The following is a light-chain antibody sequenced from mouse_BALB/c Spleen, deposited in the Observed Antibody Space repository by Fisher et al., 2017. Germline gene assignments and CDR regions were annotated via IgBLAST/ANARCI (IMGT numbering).Light chain of an antibody. Sequence: DIVMTQSTAIMSASLGERVTMTCTASSSVSSSYLHWYQQKPGSSPKLLIYLASNLESGVPARFSGSGSRTDFTLTINPVEADDVATYYCQQSNEDPWTFGGGTKLEIK. CDR3: QQSNEDPWT. CDR2: LAS. J-gene: IGKJ1*01. V-gene: IGKV3-5*01. CDR1: SSVSSSY.